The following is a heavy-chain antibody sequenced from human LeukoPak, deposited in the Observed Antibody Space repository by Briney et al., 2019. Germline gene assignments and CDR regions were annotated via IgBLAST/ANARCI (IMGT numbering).Heavy chain of an antibody. J-gene: IGHJ4*02. CDR1: GGSVSSGTYF. Sequence: SETLSLTCTVSGGSVSSGTYFWTWVRQPPGKGLEWIGHIHYSVTTNYNPSLKSRVTMSLDTSKNQFSLKLTSVTAADTAIYFCARWGTYWGQGILVAVSS. CDR2: IHYSVTT. V-gene: IGHV4-61*01. D-gene: IGHD7-27*01. CDR3: ARWGTY.